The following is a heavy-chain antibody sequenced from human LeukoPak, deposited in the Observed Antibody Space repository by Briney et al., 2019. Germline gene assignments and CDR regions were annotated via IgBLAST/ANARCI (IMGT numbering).Heavy chain of an antibody. V-gene: IGHV3-30*02. CDR2: IRYDGSNK. Sequence: GGSLRLSCAASGFTFSSYGMHWVRQAPGKGLEWVAFIRYDGSNKYYADSVKGRFTISRDSSKNTLYLQMNSLRAEDTAVYYCARGVTMATIAPLLCWGQGTLVTVSS. J-gene: IGHJ4*02. CDR3: ARGVTMATIAPLLC. D-gene: IGHD5-24*01. CDR1: GFTFSSYG.